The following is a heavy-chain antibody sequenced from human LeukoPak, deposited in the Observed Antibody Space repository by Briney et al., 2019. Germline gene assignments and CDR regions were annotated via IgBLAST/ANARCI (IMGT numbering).Heavy chain of an antibody. CDR2: ISSSSSYI. V-gene: IGHV3-21*01. Sequence: GGSLRLSCAASGFTFSSYSMNWVRQAPGKGLEWVSSISSSSSYIYYADSVKGRFTISRDNAKNSLYLQMNSLRAEDTAVYYCARDYADDFWSGYSHRGYYYMDVWGKGTTVTVS. CDR3: ARDYADDFWSGYSHRGYYYMDV. J-gene: IGHJ6*03. CDR1: GFTFSSYS. D-gene: IGHD3-3*01.